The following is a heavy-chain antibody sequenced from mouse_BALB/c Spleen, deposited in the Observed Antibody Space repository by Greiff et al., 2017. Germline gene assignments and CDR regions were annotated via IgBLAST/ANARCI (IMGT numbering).Heavy chain of an antibody. V-gene: IGHV2-9*02. CDR3: ARYRGSSYWYFDV. D-gene: IGHD1-1*01. J-gene: IGHJ1*01. Sequence: QVQLKQSGPGLVAPSQSLSITCTVSGFSLTSYGVHWVRQPPGKGLEWLGVIWAGGSTNYTSALMSRLSISKDNSKSQVFLKMNSLQTDDTAMYYCARYRGSSYWYFDVWGAGTTVTVSS. CDR1: GFSLTSYG. CDR2: IWAGGST.